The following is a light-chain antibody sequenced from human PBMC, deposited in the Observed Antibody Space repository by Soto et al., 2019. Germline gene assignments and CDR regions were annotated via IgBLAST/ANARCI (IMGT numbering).Light chain of an antibody. CDR3: CSYAGSYTHV. CDR1: SSDVGGYNY. CDR2: DVS. V-gene: IGLV2-11*01. Sequence: QSALTQTRSVSGSPGQSVTISCTGTSSDVGGYNYVSWYQQHPGKAPKLMIYDVSKRPSGVPDRFSGSKSGNTASQTISGLQAEDEADYYCCSYAGSYTHVFGTGTKVTVL. J-gene: IGLJ1*01.